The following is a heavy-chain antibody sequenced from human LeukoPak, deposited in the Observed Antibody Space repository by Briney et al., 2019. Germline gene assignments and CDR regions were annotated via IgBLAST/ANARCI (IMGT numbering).Heavy chain of an antibody. V-gene: IGHV2-5*02. D-gene: IGHD2-21*01. CDR3: IRSLRSPDCGNSGCYYFDY. J-gene: IGHJ4*02. CDR2: IYWDGDK. CDR1: GFSLSTSGVA. Sequence: GSGPTLVKPTQTLTLTCTFSGFSLSTSGVAVGWIRQPPGKPLDWLAIIYWDGDKRYSPSLESRLTITKDTSKNQVVLTMTYMDPVDTATYFCIRSLRSPDCGNSGCYYFDYWGQGTLVTVSS.